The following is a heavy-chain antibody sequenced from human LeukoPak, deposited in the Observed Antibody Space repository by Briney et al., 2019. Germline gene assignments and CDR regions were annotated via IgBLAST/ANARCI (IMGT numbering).Heavy chain of an antibody. CDR2: IYYSGST. CDR1: GYSISSGYY. J-gene: IGHJ4*02. D-gene: IGHD6-19*01. V-gene: IGHV4-61*01. CDR3: ARGNSGRIAV. Sequence: SETLSLTCTVSGYSISSGYYWGWIRQPPGKGLEWIGYIYYSGSTNYNPSLKSRVTISVDTSKNQFSLKLSFVTAADTAVYYCARGNSGRIAVWGQGTLVTVSS.